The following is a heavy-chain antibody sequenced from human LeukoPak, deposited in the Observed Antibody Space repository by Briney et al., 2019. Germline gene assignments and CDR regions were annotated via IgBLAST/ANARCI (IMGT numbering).Heavy chain of an antibody. CDR1: GFTFSSYG. CDR3: ARFYDSSGYYYEPGHYFDY. Sequence: GGSLRLSCAASGFTFSSYGMNWVRQAPGKGLEWVAFIWYDGSDKYYADSVKGRFTISRDNSKNTLYLQMNSLRAEDTAVYYCARFYDSSGYYYEPGHYFDYWAQGTLVTVSS. D-gene: IGHD3-22*01. V-gene: IGHV3-30*02. J-gene: IGHJ4*02. CDR2: IWYDGSDK.